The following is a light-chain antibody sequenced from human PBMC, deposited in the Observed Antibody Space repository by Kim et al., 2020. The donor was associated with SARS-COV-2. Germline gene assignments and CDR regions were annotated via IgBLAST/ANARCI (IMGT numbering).Light chain of an antibody. Sequence: VSPGQTASITCSGDKLGDKYACWYQQKPGQSPVLVIYQDNKWPLGIPERFSGSNSGNTATLTISGTQAMDEADYYCQAWDSSTVVFGGGTQLTVL. V-gene: IGLV3-1*01. J-gene: IGLJ2*01. CDR2: QDN. CDR1: KLGDKY. CDR3: QAWDSSTVV.